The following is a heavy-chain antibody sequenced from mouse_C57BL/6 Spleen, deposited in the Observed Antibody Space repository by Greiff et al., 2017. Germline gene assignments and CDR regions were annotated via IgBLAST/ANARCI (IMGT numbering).Heavy chain of an antibody. D-gene: IGHD1-3*01. J-gene: IGHJ4*01. CDR3: ARESDYYAMDD. V-gene: IGHV5-17*01. CDR2: ISSGSSTI. Sequence: EVKVVESGGGLVKPGGSLKLSCAASGFTFSDYGMHWVRQAPEKGLEWVAYISSGSSTIYYADTVKGRFTISRDNAKNTLFLQMTSLRSEDTAMYYCARESDYYAMDDWGQGTSVTVSS. CDR1: GFTFSDYG.